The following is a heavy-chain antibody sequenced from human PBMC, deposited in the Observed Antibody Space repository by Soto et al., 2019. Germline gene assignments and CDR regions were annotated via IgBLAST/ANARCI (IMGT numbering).Heavy chain of an antibody. D-gene: IGHD2-21*02. V-gene: IGHV4-34*01. J-gene: IGHJ4*02. CDR1: GGSFSGYY. CDR2: INHSGST. CDR3: ARDCGGDCFVDY. Sequence: SETLSLTCAVYGGSFSGYYWSWIRQPPGKGLEWIGKINHSGSTNYNPSLKSRVTISVDTSKNQFSLKLSSVTAADTAVYYCARDCGGDCFVDYWGQGTLVTVSS.